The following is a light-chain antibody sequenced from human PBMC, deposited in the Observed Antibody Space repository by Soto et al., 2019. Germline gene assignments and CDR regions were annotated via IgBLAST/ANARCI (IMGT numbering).Light chain of an antibody. Sequence: QSVLTQPASVSGSPGQPITISCTGTSSDVGGYNYVSWYQQHPGKAPKLMIYDVSNRPSGVSNRFSGSKSGNTASLTIFGLQAEDEADYYCSSYTSSGTLGVFGTGTKVTVL. CDR3: SSYTSSGTLGV. V-gene: IGLV2-14*01. CDR1: SSDVGGYNY. J-gene: IGLJ1*01. CDR2: DVS.